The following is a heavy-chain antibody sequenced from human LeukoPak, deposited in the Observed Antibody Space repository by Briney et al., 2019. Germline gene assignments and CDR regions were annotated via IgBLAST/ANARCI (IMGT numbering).Heavy chain of an antibody. J-gene: IGHJ4*02. V-gene: IGHV3-23*01. Sequence: GGSLRLSCAASGFTFSSYAMSWVRQAPEKGLEWVSHITGSGDSTYYADSVKGRFTISRDNSKNTLYLQMNSLRAEDTAVYYCARDFYGGSDYWGQGTLVSVSS. CDR1: GFTFSSYA. CDR2: ITGSGDST. D-gene: IGHD4-23*01. CDR3: ARDFYGGSDY.